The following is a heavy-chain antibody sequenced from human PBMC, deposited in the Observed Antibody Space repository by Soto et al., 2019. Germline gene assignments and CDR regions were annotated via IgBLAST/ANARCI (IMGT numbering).Heavy chain of an antibody. J-gene: IGHJ4*02. CDR3: AKGGSYYYDSSGYYCDY. CDR1: GFSFSNYA. V-gene: IGHV3-43*02. D-gene: IGHD3-22*01. Sequence: EVQLLESGGGLVRPGGSLRLSCAASGFSFSNYAMNWVRQAPGKGLEWVSVISWDGGSTYYADSVKGRFTISRDNSKNSLYLQMNSLRTEDTALYYCAKGGSYYYDSSGYYCDYWGQGTLVTVSS. CDR2: ISWDGGST.